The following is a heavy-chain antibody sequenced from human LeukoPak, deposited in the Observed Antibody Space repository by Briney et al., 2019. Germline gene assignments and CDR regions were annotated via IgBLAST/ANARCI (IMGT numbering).Heavy chain of an antibody. CDR3: TTGVATIYYYYGMDV. CDR2: IKSKTDGGTT. V-gene: IGHV3-15*01. J-gene: IGHJ6*02. CDR1: GFTFSNAW. D-gene: IGHD5-12*01. Sequence: GGSLRLSCAASGFTFSNAWMSWVRQAPGKGLEWVGRIKSKTDGGTTDYAAPVKGRFTISRGDSKNTLYLQMNSLKTEDTAVYYCTTGVATIYYYYGMDVWGQGTTVTVSS.